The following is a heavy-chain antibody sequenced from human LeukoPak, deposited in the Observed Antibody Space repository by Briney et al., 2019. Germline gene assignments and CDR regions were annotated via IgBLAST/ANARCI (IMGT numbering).Heavy chain of an antibody. CDR3: ARHVRFLEWLSSYYFDY. V-gene: IGHV4-39*01. J-gene: IGHJ4*02. CDR2: IYDSGTT. Sequence: PSETLSLTCTVSGGTISSSSYYWGCIRPPPGQGLVWVVSIYDSGTTYYNPSLRSLVTISVDTSKIQFSLSLTSVTAADTAVYYCARHVRFLEWLSSYYFDYWRQGTLVSVSS. CDR1: GGTISSSSYY. D-gene: IGHD3-3*01.